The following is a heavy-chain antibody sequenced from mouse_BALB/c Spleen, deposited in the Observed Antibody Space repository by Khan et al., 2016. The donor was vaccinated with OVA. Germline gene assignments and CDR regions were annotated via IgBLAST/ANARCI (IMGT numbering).Heavy chain of an antibody. Sequence: VQLKESGGGLVQPGGSLKLSCAASGFTFSSYGMSWVRQTPDKRLELVATINSNGGSTYYPDSVKGRFTISRDNAKNILYLQMSSLKSEDTARYYCARMARTINWGQGTTLTVSS. CDR3: ARMARTIN. J-gene: IGHJ2*01. CDR2: INSNGGST. CDR1: GFTFSSYG. V-gene: IGHV5-6-3*01.